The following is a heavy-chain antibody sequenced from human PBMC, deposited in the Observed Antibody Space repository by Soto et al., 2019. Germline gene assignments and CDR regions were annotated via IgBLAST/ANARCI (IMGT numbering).Heavy chain of an antibody. J-gene: IGHJ4*02. D-gene: IGHD1-26*01. CDR2: IWYDGRNT. Sequence: QVQLVESGGGVVQPGKSLRLSCAASGFTFSSYGMHWVRQAPGKGLEWVAVIWYDGRNTNYADSVKGRFTISRDNSKNTLYLQMNSLRGEDTAVYYCARDREWDIPREYFGYWGQGTLVTVSS. V-gene: IGHV3-33*01. CDR3: ARDREWDIPREYFGY. CDR1: GFTFSSYG.